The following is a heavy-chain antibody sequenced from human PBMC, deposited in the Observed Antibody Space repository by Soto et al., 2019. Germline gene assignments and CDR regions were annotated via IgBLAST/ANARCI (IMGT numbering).Heavy chain of an antibody. J-gene: IGHJ4*02. CDR2: IHAGNGNA. V-gene: IGHV1-3*01. D-gene: IGHD2-21*01. CDR3: ARETFSVPTYSCDS. CDR1: GYSFMTYA. Sequence: AAVKVSCKTSGYSFMTYAIHWVRQAPGQSLEWMGWIHAGNGNAKYSQNFQGRVTITRDTSANTVYMELSSLRSEDTALYYCARETFSVPTYSCDSWGQGTLVTVSS.